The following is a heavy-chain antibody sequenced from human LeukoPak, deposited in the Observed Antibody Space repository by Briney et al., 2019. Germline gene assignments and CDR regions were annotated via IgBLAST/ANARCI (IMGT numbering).Heavy chain of an antibody. V-gene: IGHV4-39*07. CDR2: IYYSGST. CDR1: GGSISSSSYY. J-gene: IGHJ4*02. CDR3: AGRRLYYFDY. Sequence: PSETLSLTCTVSGGSISSSSYYWGWIRQPPGKGLEWIGSIYYSGSTYYNPSLKSRVTISVDTSKNQFSLKLTSVTAADTAVYYCAGRRLYYFDYWGQGTLVTVSS.